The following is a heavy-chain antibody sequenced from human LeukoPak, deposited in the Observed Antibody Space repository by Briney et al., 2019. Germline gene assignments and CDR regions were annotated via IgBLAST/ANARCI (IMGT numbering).Heavy chain of an antibody. V-gene: IGHV3-23*01. CDR2: ISGSGGST. J-gene: IGHJ4*02. D-gene: IGHD2-8*02. CDR1: GFTFSSYG. Sequence: GGSLRLSCAASGFTFSSYGMSWVRQAPRKGLEWVSAISGSGGSTYYADSVKGRFTISRDNSKNTLYLQMNSLRAEDTAVYYCATYRQVLLPFESWGQGTLVTVSS. CDR3: ATYRQVLLPFES.